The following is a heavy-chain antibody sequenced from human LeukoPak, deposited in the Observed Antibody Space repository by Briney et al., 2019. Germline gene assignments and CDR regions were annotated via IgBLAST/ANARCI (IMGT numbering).Heavy chain of an antibody. Sequence: GGSLRLSSPASGFTFRSYAMSWVRQAPGKGLEWVSAISGSGGSTYYADSVKGRFTISRDNAKNTLYLQMNSLRAEDTAVFYCARTQYSGSKLDYWGQGILVTVSS. J-gene: IGHJ4*02. V-gene: IGHV3-23*01. CDR3: ARTQYSGSKLDY. CDR2: ISGSGGST. CDR1: GFTFRSYA. D-gene: IGHD1-26*01.